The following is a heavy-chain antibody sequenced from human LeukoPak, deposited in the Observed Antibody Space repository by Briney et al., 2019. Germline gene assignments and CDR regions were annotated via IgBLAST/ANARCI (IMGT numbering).Heavy chain of an antibody. D-gene: IGHD1-1*01. V-gene: IGHV3-48*02. CDR3: ARAVQASSKSDY. Sequence: PGGSLRRSCAASGFTFCSCSLNCVRQAPGKGLEWVSYISSSSSTIYYADSVKGRFTISRDNAKNSLYLQMNSLRDEDTAVYYCARAVQASSKSDYWGQGTLVTVSS. CDR1: GFTFCSCS. J-gene: IGHJ4*02. CDR2: ISSSSSTI.